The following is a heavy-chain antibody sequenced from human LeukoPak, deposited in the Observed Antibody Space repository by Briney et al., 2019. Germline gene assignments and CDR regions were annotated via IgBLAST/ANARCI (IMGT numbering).Heavy chain of an antibody. Sequence: SETLSLTCTVSGGSISSSSYYWGWIRQPPGKGLEWIGSIYYSGSTYYNPSLKSRVTISVDTSKNQFSLKLTSVTAADTAVYYCAHFKGGSFDFWGQGTMVTVSS. CDR2: IYYSGST. V-gene: IGHV4-39*01. J-gene: IGHJ3*01. CDR3: AHFKGGSFDF. D-gene: IGHD1-26*01. CDR1: GGSISSSSYY.